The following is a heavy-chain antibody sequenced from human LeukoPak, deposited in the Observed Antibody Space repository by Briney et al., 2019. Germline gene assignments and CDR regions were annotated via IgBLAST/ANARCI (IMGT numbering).Heavy chain of an antibody. CDR2: ISYDGSNK. D-gene: IGHD3-3*01. CDR1: GFTFSSYG. J-gene: IGHJ4*02. Sequence: GGSLRLSCAASGFTFSSYGVHWVRQAPGKGLEWVAVISYDGSNKYYADSVKGRFTISRDNSKNTLYLQMNSLRAEDTAVYYCANVDSYWGQGTLVTVSS. CDR3: ANVDSY. V-gene: IGHV3-30*18.